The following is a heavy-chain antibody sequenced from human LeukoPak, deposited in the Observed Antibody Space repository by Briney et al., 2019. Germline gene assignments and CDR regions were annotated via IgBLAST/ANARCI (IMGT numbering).Heavy chain of an antibody. CDR3: ARVGTFYYDSSGYIDY. V-gene: IGHV3-20*04. Sequence: GGSLRLSCAASGFTFDNYGMSWVRQAPGKGLEWVSGINWNGGSTGYADSVKGRFTISRDNAKNSLYLQMNSLRASDRAVYYCARVGTFYYDSSGYIDYWGQGTLVTVSS. J-gene: IGHJ4*02. D-gene: IGHD3-22*01. CDR2: INWNGGST. CDR1: GFTFDNYG.